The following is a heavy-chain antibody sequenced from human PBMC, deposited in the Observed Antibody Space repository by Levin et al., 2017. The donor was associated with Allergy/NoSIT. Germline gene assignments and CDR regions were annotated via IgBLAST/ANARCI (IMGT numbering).Heavy chain of an antibody. Sequence: SQTLSLTCAVSGYSISSGFYWGWIRQPPGKGLEWIGNIYHSGNTYYNPSLKSRVTIAVDTSKNQFSLGLSSVTAADTAVYYCARQVGIAETYDYWGQGTLVTVSS. CDR2: IYHSGNT. V-gene: IGHV4-38-2*01. CDR1: GYSISSGFY. J-gene: IGHJ4*02. D-gene: IGHD2-21*01. CDR3: ARQVGIAETYDY.